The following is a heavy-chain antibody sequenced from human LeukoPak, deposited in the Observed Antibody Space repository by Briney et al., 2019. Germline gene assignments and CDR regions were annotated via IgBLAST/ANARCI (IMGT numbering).Heavy chain of an antibody. CDR3: ARAQVGIVGATEFAY. V-gene: IGHV4-59*08. CDR1: GGSISSYY. CDR2: IYFSGST. J-gene: IGHJ4*02. D-gene: IGHD1-26*01. Sequence: PSQTLSLTCTVSGGSISSYYWTWIRQPPGKGLEWIGYIYFSGSTKYNPSLKSRVTISVDSSKNHFSLKLSSVTAADTAVCYCARAQVGIVGATEFAYWGQGTLVTVSS.